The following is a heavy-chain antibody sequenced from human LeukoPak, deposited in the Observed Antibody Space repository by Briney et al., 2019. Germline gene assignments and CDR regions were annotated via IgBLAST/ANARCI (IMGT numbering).Heavy chain of an antibody. CDR2: INRDGGIT. D-gene: IGHD3-10*01. CDR3: IPDREGRSGGDY. J-gene: IGHJ4*02. Sequence: GGSLRLSCAASGFKFSNYWMHWVRQVPGKGLVWVSRINRDGGITTYADSVKGRFTISRDNAKNMLYLQLNSLRAEDTAVYYCIPDREGRSGGDYWGQGTLGTVSS. V-gene: IGHV3-74*03. CDR1: GFKFSNYW.